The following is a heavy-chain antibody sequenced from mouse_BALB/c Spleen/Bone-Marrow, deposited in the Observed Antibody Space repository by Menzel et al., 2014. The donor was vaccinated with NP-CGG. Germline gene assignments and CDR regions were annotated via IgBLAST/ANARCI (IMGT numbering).Heavy chain of an antibody. CDR1: GFTFTDYY. D-gene: IGHD1-1*02. CDR2: IRNKANGYTT. J-gene: IGHJ2*01. CDR3: ARDKGGILFDY. V-gene: IGHV7-3*02. Sequence: EVMLVESGGGLVQPGGSLRLSCATSGFTFTDYYMNWVRQSPGKALEWLGFIRNKANGYTTEYSASVKGRFTISRDNSQSILYLQMNTLRAEDSATYYCARDKGGILFDYWGQGTTLTVSS.